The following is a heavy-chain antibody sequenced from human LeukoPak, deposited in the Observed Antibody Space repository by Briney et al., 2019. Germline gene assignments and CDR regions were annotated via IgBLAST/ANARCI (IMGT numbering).Heavy chain of an antibody. V-gene: IGHV3-30*18. CDR2: ISYDGSNK. Sequence: PGGSLRLSCAASGFTFSDYYMTWIRQAPGKGLEWVAVISYDGSNKYYADSVKGRFTISRDNSKNTLYLQMNSLRAEDTAVYYCAKDHTFDYWGQGTLVTVSS. CDR3: AKDHTFDY. J-gene: IGHJ4*02. CDR1: GFTFSDYY.